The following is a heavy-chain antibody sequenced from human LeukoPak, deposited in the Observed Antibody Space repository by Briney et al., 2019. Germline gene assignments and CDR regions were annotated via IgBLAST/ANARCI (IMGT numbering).Heavy chain of an antibody. CDR3: ARSGSDYYDSSGYIPDAFDI. V-gene: IGHV4-39*01. CDR1: GVSISSSNSY. J-gene: IGHJ3*02. CDR2: IYYSGST. Sequence: SETLSLTCTVSGVSISSSNSYWGWIRQPPGKGLEWIGSIYYSGSTYYNPSLKSRVTISVDASKNQFSLKLSSVTAADTAVYYCARSGSDYYDSSGYIPDAFDIWGQGTMVTVSS. D-gene: IGHD3-22*01.